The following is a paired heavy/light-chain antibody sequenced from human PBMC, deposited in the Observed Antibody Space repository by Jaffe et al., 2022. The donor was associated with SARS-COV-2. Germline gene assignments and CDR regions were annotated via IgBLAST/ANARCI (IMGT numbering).Heavy chain of an antibody. CDR2: IYYSGST. CDR3: ARDAFGSSHLDY. J-gene: IGHJ4*02. Sequence: QVQLQESGPGLVKPSETLSLTCTVSGGSISSYYWSWIRQPPGKGLEWIAYIYYSGSTNYNPSLQSRVTISIDTSENQFSLKLKSVTAADTAVYYCARDAFGSSHLDYWGQGILVTVSS. V-gene: IGHV4-59*01. CDR1: GGSISSYY. D-gene: IGHD6-6*01.
Light chain of an antibody. CDR3: QQYGSSPRT. J-gene: IGKJ1*01. Sequence: EIVLTQSPGTLSLSPGERATLSCRASQSVSSSYLAWYQQKPGQAPRLLIYGASSRATAIPDRFSGSGSGTDFTLTISRLEPEDFAVYYCQQYGSSPRTFGQGTKVEI. V-gene: IGKV3-20*01. CDR2: GAS. CDR1: QSVSSSY.